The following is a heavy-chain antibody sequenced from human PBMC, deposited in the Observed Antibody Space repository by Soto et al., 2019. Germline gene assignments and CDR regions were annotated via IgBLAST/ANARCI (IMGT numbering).Heavy chain of an antibody. J-gene: IGHJ4*02. CDR3: ARERTYCAVDS. D-gene: IGHD1-26*01. Sequence: QVQLVQSGAEVKQPGASVKVSCKASGYTFTSYDINWVRQATGQGLEWMGWMNPNSGNTGYAQKLQGRVTMTMDTSIITADMALSSLRSEETAVYYCARERTYCAVDSWGQATVVTVSS. CDR2: MNPNSGNT. V-gene: IGHV1-8*01. CDR1: GYTFTSYD.